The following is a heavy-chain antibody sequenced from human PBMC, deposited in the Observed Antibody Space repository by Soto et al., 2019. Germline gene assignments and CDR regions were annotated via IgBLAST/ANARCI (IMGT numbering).Heavy chain of an antibody. CDR2: IYEGSMT. D-gene: IGHD6-19*01. V-gene: IGHV3-53*01. Sequence: EVRLVESGGRSIEPGWSLRLSCVVSGFSLRSTYMTWVRQAPGKGLEWVSVIYEGSMTYYAESVRGRFTISRDISENTVYLQMNSLRAEDTALYYCARDERIAVAGTDNWGQGTLVTVTS. CDR1: GFSLRSTY. J-gene: IGHJ4*02. CDR3: ARDERIAVAGTDN.